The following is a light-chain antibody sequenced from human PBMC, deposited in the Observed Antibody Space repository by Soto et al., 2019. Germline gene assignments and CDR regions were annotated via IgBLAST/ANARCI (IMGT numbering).Light chain of an antibody. CDR2: GAS. CDR3: QHYNNWPPWT. J-gene: IGKJ1*01. V-gene: IGKV3-15*01. Sequence: EIVMTQSPATLSVSPGERATLSCRASQSVSSNLAWYQQKPGQAPRLLIYGASTRATGIPARFSGSGSRTEFTLTISSLQSADFAIYDCQHYNNWPPWTFGQGTKVEIK. CDR1: QSVSSN.